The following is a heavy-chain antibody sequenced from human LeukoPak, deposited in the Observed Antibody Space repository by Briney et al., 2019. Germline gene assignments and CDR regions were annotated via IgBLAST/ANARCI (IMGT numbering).Heavy chain of an antibody. CDR1: GFSCGRYA. D-gene: IGHD6-19*01. CDR2: ISGSGGST. CDR3: PYSSGWWYFDY. V-gene: IGHV3-23*01. Sequence: GGSLRRYCAAAGFSCGRYAMSWVRHATGTWLDLVSAISGSGGSTYYADSVKGRFTISRDNSKNTLYLQMNSLRAEDTAVYYCPYSSGWWYFDYWGQGTLVTVSS. J-gene: IGHJ4*02.